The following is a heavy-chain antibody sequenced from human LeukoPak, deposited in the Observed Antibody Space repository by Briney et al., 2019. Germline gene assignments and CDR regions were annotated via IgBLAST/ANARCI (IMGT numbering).Heavy chain of an antibody. CDR2: IYYSGST. V-gene: IGHV4-59*01. Sequence: QVQLQESGPGLVKPSETLSLTCTVSGGSINSYYWCWIRQPPGRRLEWIGYIYYSGSTNYNPSLKSRVTISVDTSKNQFSLKLSSVTAADTAVYYCARDPTMVRGVISPDGYWGQGTLVTVSS. CDR1: GGSINSYY. J-gene: IGHJ4*02. D-gene: IGHD3-10*01. CDR3: ARDPTMVRGVISPDGY.